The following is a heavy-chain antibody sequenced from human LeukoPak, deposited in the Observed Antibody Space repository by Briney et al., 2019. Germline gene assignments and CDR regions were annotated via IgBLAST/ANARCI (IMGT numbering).Heavy chain of an antibody. V-gene: IGHV3-7*03. J-gene: IGHJ6*02. CDR2: INHNGNVN. Sequence: GGSLRLSCAASGFTFSSYWMNWARQAPGKGLEWVASINHNGNVNYYVDSVKGRFTISRDNAKNSLYLQMNSLRAEDTALYYCAKDRSSGSNYYYYGMDVWGQGTTVTVSS. CDR1: GFTFSSYW. CDR3: AKDRSSGSNYYYYGMDV. D-gene: IGHD6-19*01.